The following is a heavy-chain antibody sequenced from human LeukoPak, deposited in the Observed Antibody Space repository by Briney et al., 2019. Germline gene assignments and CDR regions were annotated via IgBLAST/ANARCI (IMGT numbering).Heavy chain of an antibody. CDR1: GFSFSSYW. V-gene: IGHV3-74*01. CDR2: IKSDGSTT. D-gene: IGHD4-23*01. Sequence: GGSLRLSCAASGFSFSSYWMHWVRQAPGKGLEWVSRIKSDGSTTSYAVPVKGRFTISRDDGKNTLYLQMNSLGAEDTAVYYCARPSGCGGDAFDIWGQGTMVTVSS. CDR3: ARPSGCGGDAFDI. J-gene: IGHJ3*02.